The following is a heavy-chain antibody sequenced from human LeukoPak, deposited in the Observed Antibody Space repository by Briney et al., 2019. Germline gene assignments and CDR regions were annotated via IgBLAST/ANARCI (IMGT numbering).Heavy chain of an antibody. J-gene: IGHJ4*02. CDR2: IYYSGST. D-gene: IGHD3-10*01. CDR3: ARLRGPGDFDY. Sequence: PSETLSLTCSVSGGSVSGTNYYWAWIRQPPEKGLEWIGTIYYSGSTYYNVSLKSRVTISVDTSKNQFSLNLNSVTAADTAVYYCARLRGPGDFDYWGQGTLVTVSS. CDR1: GGSVSGTNYY. V-gene: IGHV4-39*07.